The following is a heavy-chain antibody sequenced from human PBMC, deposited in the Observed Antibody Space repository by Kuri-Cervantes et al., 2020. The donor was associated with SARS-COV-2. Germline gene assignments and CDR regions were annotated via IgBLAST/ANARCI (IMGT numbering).Heavy chain of an antibody. V-gene: IGHV1-69*04. Sequence: SVKVSCKVSGYTLTELSMHWVRQAPGKGLEWMGRIIPILNKANYVQKFQGRVTITADRSTSTAYMELRSLRSDDTAVYYCARGTTGAFDIWGQGTMVTVSS. J-gene: IGHJ3*02. D-gene: IGHD1-14*01. CDR1: GYTLTELS. CDR2: IIPILNKA. CDR3: ARGTTGAFDI.